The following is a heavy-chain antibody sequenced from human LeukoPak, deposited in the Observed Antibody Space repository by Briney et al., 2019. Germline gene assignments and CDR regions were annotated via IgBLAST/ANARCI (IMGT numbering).Heavy chain of an antibody. CDR2: IKQDGSKE. J-gene: IGHJ4*02. V-gene: IGHV3-7*01. CDR1: GFPFSSYW. CDR3: TKVGYIDEGIDY. Sequence: GGSLRLSCVASGFPFSSYWMTWVRQAPGKGLEWVANIKQDGSKESYVDSVKGRFTISRDNAKNSLYLQMNSLRAEDTAIYYCTKVGYIDEGIDYWGQGTLVTVSS. D-gene: IGHD5-24*01.